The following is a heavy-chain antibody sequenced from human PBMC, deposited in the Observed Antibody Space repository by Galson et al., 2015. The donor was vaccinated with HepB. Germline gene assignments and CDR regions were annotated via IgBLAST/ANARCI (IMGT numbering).Heavy chain of an antibody. Sequence: SVKVSCKASGGTFSSYAISWVRQAPGQGLEWMGGIIPIFGTANYAQKFQGRVTITADESTSTAYMELSSLRSEDTAVYYCARHSSTTLLEGGQLIPGTFDYWGQGTLVTVSS. J-gene: IGHJ4*02. V-gene: IGHV1-69*13. D-gene: IGHD2-2*01. CDR3: ARHSSTTLLEGGQLIPGTFDY. CDR2: IIPIFGTA. CDR1: GGTFSSYA.